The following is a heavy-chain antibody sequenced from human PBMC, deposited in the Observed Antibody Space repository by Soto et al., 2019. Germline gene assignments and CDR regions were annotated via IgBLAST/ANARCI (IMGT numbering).Heavy chain of an antibody. D-gene: IGHD6-13*01. Sequence: SVKVSCKACGGTFSSYAISWVRQAPGQGLEWMGGIIPIFGTANYAQKFQGRVTITADESTSTAYMELSSLRSEDTAVYYCARDGSGYSSSWYTFDYWGQGTLVTVSS. V-gene: IGHV1-69*13. CDR3: ARDGSGYSSSWYTFDY. CDR2: IIPIFGTA. J-gene: IGHJ4*02. CDR1: GGTFSSYA.